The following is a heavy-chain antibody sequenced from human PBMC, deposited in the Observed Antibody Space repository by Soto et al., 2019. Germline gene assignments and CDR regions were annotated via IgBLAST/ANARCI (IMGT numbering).Heavy chain of an antibody. Sequence: ASVKVSCKASGYTFTGYYMHWVRQAPGQGLEWMGWINPNSGGTNYAQKFQGWVTMTRDTSISTAYMELSRLRSDDTAVYYCARWDIVVLPVAFRFDPWGQGTLVT. J-gene: IGHJ5*02. CDR3: ARWDIVVLPVAFRFDP. CDR2: INPNSGGT. D-gene: IGHD2-2*01. CDR1: GYTFTGYY. V-gene: IGHV1-2*04.